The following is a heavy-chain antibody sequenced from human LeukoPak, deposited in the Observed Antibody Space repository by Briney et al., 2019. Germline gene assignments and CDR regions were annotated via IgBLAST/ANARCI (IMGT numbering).Heavy chain of an antibody. CDR2: ISSSGSTI. CDR1: GFTFSSYE. Sequence: GGSLRLSCASSGFTFSSYEMNWVRQAPGKGLEWVSYISSSGSTIYYADSVKGRFTISRDNAKNSLHLQMNSLGAEDTAVYYCVRGNWFDAWGQGTLVTVSS. V-gene: IGHV3-48*03. CDR3: VRGNWFDA. J-gene: IGHJ5*02.